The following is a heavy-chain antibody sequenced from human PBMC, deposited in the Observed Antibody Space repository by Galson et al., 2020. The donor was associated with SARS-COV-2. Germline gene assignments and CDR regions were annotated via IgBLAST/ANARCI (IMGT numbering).Heavy chain of an antibody. CDR2: ITPRGSKT. V-gene: IGHV3-23*01. D-gene: IGHD6-25*01. J-gene: IGHJ4*02. Sequence: GGSLRLSCATSGFTFSTYAMSWVRQAPGKGLEWVSAITPRGSKTYYGVSVKGRYTISRDNSKNTLYLQMNSLGAEDTAMYFCAKYAPATSGYYFDFWGQGTLVPV. CDR1: GFTFSTYA. CDR3: AKYAPATSGYYFDF.